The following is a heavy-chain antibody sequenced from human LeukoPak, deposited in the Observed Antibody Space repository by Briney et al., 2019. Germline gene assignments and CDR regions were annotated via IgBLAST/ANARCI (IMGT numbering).Heavy chain of an antibody. CDR3: ARRDSSGYYHDAFDI. Sequence: GSSVKVSCKASGGTFSSYAISWVRQAPGQGLEWMGGIIPIFGTANYAQKFQGRVTITADESTSTAYMELSSLRPEDTAVYYCARRDSSGYYHDAFDIWGQGTMVTVSS. V-gene: IGHV1-69*01. J-gene: IGHJ3*02. D-gene: IGHD3-22*01. CDR1: GGTFSSYA. CDR2: IIPIFGTA.